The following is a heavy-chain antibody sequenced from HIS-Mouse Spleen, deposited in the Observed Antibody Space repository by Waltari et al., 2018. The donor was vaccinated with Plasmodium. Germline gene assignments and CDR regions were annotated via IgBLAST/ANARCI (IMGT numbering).Heavy chain of an antibody. Sequence: QLQLQESGPGLVKPSETLSLTCTVSGGSISSSSYYWGWIRRPPGKGLEGIGSIYYSGSTYYNPSLKSRVTISVDTSKNQFSLKLSSVTAADTAVYYCARDRITGTSYFDYWGQGTLVTVSS. V-gene: IGHV4-39*07. CDR1: GGSISSSSYY. CDR2: IYYSGST. CDR3: ARDRITGTSYFDY. D-gene: IGHD1-7*01. J-gene: IGHJ4*02.